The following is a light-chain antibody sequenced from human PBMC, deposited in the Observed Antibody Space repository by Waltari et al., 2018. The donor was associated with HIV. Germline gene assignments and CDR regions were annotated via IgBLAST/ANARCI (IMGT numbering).Light chain of an antibody. J-gene: IGKJ1*01. V-gene: IGKV4-1*01. CDR3: QQYYSTPRT. Sequence: DIVMTQSPDSLAVSLGERATINCKSSQSVLYDSNNKNYLAWYQQKPGQPPKLLIYWESTRDSGVPDRFSGSGSGPDFTLTISSLQAEDVAVYYCQQYYSTPRTFGQGTKVDIK. CDR1: QSVLYDSNNKNY. CDR2: WES.